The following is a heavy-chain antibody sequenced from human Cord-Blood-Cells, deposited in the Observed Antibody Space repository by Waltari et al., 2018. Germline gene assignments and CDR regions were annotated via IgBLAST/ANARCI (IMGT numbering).Heavy chain of an antibody. CDR3: AREPYSSSWYSDY. Sequence: QVQLVESGGGVVQPGRSLRLSCAASGFTFSSYAMHWVRQAPGKGVEWVAVISYDGRNKYYADSGKGRFTISRDNSKNTLYLQMNSLRAEDTAVYYCAREPYSSSWYSDYWGQGTLVTVSS. J-gene: IGHJ4*02. D-gene: IGHD6-13*01. CDR1: GFTFSSYA. V-gene: IGHV3-30*04. CDR2: ISYDGRNK.